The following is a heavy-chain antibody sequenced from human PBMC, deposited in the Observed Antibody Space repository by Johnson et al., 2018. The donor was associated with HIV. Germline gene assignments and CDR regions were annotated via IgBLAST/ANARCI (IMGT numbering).Heavy chain of an antibody. V-gene: IGHV3-7*05. Sequence: VPLVESGGGLVQPGGSLRLSCAASGFTFSSYWMSWVRQAPGKGLEWVANIKQDGSEKYYVDSVKGRFTLYRDHAKNSLYLQMNSLRAEYTAVYDCAGEPGIAAAGNEMINAFDIWGQGTMVTVSS. D-gene: IGHD6-13*01. CDR3: AGEPGIAAAGNEMINAFDI. CDR1: GFTFSSYW. J-gene: IGHJ3*02. CDR2: IKQDGSEK.